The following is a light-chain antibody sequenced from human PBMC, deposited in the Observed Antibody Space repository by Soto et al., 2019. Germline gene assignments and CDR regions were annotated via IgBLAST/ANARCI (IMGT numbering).Light chain of an antibody. V-gene: IGLV1-47*01. J-gene: IGLJ2*01. CDR3: STWDDSLSAVV. CDR2: RNN. CDR1: SSNIGSNY. Sequence: QSLVTQPHSASGTPGQSVTVSCSGSSSNIGSNYVYWYQQLPGMAPKLLIYRNNQRPSGITGRFSGSKSATSASLAISGLRSEDEADYYCSTWDDSLSAVVFGGGTKLTVL.